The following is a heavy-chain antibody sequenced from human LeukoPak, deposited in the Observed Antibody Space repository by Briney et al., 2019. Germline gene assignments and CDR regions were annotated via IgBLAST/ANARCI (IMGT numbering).Heavy chain of an antibody. CDR3: ARDLWRFRVVAAGY. D-gene: IGHD2-15*01. V-gene: IGHV3-23*01. CDR2: ISSSGGGT. Sequence: PGGSLRLSCAASGFTFSSYGMSWVRQAPGKGLEWVSAISSSGGGTYYADSVKGRFTISRDNSKNTLYLQMNSLRAEDTAVYYCARDLWRFRVVAAGYWGQGTLVTVSS. CDR1: GFTFSSYG. J-gene: IGHJ4*02.